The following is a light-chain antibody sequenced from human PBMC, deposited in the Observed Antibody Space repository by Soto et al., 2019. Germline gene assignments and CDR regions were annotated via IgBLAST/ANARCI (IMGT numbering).Light chain of an antibody. CDR2: AAS. J-gene: IGKJ1*01. Sequence: EAVLTQSPAILSVSPGERGSLSCRSSESINSNLAWYQQKPGQPPRLLIYAASTRATDIPARFSGSGSETESTLNNNSLQTEDFAVYYCQQYKFWPRTFGQGTKVEIK. V-gene: IGKV3D-15*01. CDR1: ESINSN. CDR3: QQYKFWPRT.